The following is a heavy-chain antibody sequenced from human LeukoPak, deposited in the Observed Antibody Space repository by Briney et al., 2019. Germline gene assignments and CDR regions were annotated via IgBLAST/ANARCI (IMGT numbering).Heavy chain of an antibody. J-gene: IGHJ6*02. Sequence: TPSETLSLTCTVSGGSISSYYWSWIRQPPGKGLEWIGYISYSGSTNYNPSLMSRVTISVDTSKNHFSLRLSSVTAADTAVYYCAREVGSYYYYLDAWGQGTTVTVSS. D-gene: IGHD1-26*01. CDR2: ISYSGST. V-gene: IGHV4-59*01. CDR1: GGSISSYY. CDR3: AREVGSYYYYLDA.